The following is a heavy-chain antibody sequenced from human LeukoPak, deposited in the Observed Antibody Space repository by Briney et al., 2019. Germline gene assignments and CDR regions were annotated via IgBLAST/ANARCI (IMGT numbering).Heavy chain of an antibody. D-gene: IGHD4-17*01. CDR1: GGTFSSYA. J-gene: IGHJ6*02. CDR3: AQGHLDDYGDYYYYGMDV. V-gene: IGHV1-69*04. Sequence: AASVKVSCKASGGTFSSYAISWVRQAPGQGLEWMGRIIPILGIANYAQKFQGRVTITADKSTSTAYMELSSLRSEDTAVYYCAQGHLDDYGDYYYYGMDVWGQGTTVTVSS. CDR2: IIPILGIA.